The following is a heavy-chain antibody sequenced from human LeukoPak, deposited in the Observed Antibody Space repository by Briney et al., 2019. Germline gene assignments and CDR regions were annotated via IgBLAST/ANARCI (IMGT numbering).Heavy chain of an antibody. J-gene: IGHJ4*02. Sequence: SETLSLTCAVSGYSISSGYYWGWIRPPPGKGLERIGSIYHSGSTYYNPSLKSRVTISVDTSKNQFSLKLSSVTAADTAVYYCARRMVRGVIINWGQGTLVTVSS. D-gene: IGHD3-10*01. CDR3: ARRMVRGVIIN. V-gene: IGHV4-38-2*01. CDR1: GYSISSGYY. CDR2: IYHSGST.